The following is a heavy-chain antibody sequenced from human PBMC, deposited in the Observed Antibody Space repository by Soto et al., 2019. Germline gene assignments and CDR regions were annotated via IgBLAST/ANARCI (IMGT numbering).Heavy chain of an antibody. CDR3: ARAPAGVLHEVEFDD. CDR2: IYYSGST. D-gene: IGHD6-25*01. CDR1: GGSISSSSYY. Sequence: PSETLSLTCTVSGGSISSSSYYWGWIRQPPGKGLEWIGSIYYSGSTYYNPSLKSRVTISVDTSKNQFSLKLSSVTTADTAVYYCARAPAGVLHEVEFDDWGQGTLVPVSS. J-gene: IGHJ4*02. V-gene: IGHV4-39*01.